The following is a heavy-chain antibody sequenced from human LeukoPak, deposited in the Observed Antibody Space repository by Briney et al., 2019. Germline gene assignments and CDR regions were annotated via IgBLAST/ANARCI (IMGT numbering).Heavy chain of an antibody. CDR2: IYYXGST. CDR3: ARREYDYVWGSYRTTKTDAFDI. V-gene: IGHV4-39*01. J-gene: IGHJ3*02. D-gene: IGHD3-16*02. Sequence: XGXGLXGXXSIYYXGSTYYNPSLKSRVTISVDTSKNQFSLKLSSVTAADTAVYYCARREYDYVWGSYRTTKTDAFDIWGQGTMVTVSS.